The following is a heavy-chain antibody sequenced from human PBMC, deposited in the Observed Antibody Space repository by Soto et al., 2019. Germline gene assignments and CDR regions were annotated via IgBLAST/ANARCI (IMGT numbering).Heavy chain of an antibody. V-gene: IGHV4-4*02. D-gene: IGHD3-10*01. Sequence: SETLSLTCAVSGGSISSSSWWCWVRQPPGKGLEWIGEIYHSGSTNYNPSLKSRVTISVDKSKNQFSLKLSSVTAADTAVYYCARSSSGSYYQQYWGQGALVT. CDR3: ARSSSGSYYQQY. J-gene: IGHJ4*02. CDR2: IYHSGST. CDR1: GGSISSSSW.